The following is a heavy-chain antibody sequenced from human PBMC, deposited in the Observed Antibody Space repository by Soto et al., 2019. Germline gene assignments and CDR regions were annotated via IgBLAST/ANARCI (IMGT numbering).Heavy chain of an antibody. CDR3: ARDRGSGYCSSTSCYVFDY. J-gene: IGHJ4*02. Sequence: QVQLVQSGAEVKKPGSSVKVSCKASGGTFSSYAISWVRQAPGQGLEWMGGIIPILGTANYAQKFQGRVTITADESTSTAYMELSSLRSEDTAVYYCARDRGSGYCSSTSCYVFDYWGQGTLVTVSS. CDR2: IIPILGTA. D-gene: IGHD2-2*01. V-gene: IGHV1-69*01. CDR1: GGTFSSYA.